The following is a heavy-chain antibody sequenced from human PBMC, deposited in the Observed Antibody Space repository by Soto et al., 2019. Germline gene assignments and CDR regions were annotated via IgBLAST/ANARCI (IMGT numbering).Heavy chain of an antibody. V-gene: IGHV3-30*03. CDR3: VLRFSQIFDY. J-gene: IGHJ4*02. CDR1: GFTFSSYG. CDR2: ISYDGSNK. D-gene: IGHD5-12*01. Sequence: GGSLRLSCAASGFTFSSYGMHWVRQAPGKGLEWVAVISYDGSNKYYADSVKGRFTISRDNSKNTLYLQMNSLRAEDTAVYYCVLRFSQIFDYWGQGTLVTVSS.